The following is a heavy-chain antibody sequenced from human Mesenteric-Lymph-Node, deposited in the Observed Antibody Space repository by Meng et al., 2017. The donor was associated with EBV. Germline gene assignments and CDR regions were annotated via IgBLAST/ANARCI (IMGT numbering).Heavy chain of an antibody. D-gene: IGHD3-16*01. CDR2: IFHAGNT. V-gene: IGHV4-4*02. Sequence: QWQLQESGAGLVKPSGTLSLTCGVSGDSIISTDTWWSWVRQPPGKGLEWIGEIFHAGNTNYNPSLKSQVTMSVDTSKNQFSLNLSSVTAADSAVYYCARGSHYTWDVWGQGTLVTVSS. J-gene: IGHJ4*02. CDR1: GDSIISTDTW. CDR3: ARGSHYTWDV.